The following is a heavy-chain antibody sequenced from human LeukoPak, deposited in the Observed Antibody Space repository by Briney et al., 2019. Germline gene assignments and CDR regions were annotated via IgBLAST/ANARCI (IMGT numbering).Heavy chain of an antibody. D-gene: IGHD6-13*01. Sequence: TPWETLSLTCTVSGGSISTYYWRWVRQPPGKGVEWIGYISYSGRTNYNPSLKSRVTISVDTSKNQFSLKFSSVTAADTAVYYCARGYSSTYGRLDPWGQGTLVTVSS. CDR2: ISYSGRT. CDR3: ARGYSSTYGRLDP. V-gene: IGHV4-59*01. J-gene: IGHJ5*02. CDR1: GGSISTYY.